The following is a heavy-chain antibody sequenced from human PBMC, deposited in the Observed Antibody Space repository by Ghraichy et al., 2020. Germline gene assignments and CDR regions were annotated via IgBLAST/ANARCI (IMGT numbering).Heavy chain of an antibody. CDR2: INHSGST. CDR3: ARRSWYSSDY. D-gene: IGHD6-13*01. Sequence: SETLSLTCAVYGGSFSGYYWSWIRQPPGKGLEWIGEINHSGSTNYNPSLKSRVTISVDTSKNQFSLKLSSVTAADTAVYYCARRSWYSSDYWGQGTLVTVSS. J-gene: IGHJ4*02. CDR1: GGSFSGYY. V-gene: IGHV4-34*01.